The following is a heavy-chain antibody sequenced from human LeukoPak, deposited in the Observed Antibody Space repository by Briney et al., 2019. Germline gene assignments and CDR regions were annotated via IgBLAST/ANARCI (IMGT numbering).Heavy chain of an antibody. CDR1: GGSISSGGYY. J-gene: IGHJ3*02. V-gene: IGHV4-31*03. D-gene: IGHD3-22*01. CDR2: IYYSGST. CDR3: ARGPYYCDSKRYAFDI. Sequence: SETLSLTCTVSGGSISSGGYYWSWLRQHPGEGLEWIGYIYYSGSTYYNPSLKSRVTISVDTSKNQFSLKLSSVTAADTAVYYCARGPYYCDSKRYAFDIWGQGTMVTVSS.